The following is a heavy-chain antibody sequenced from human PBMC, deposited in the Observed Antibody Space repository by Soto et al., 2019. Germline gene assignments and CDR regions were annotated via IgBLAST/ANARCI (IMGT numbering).Heavy chain of an antibody. CDR2: IYPGDSDT. CDR3: AGHISMVRGGTGYYGMDV. Sequence: PGESLKISCKGSGYSFTSYWIGWVRQMPGKGLEWMGIIYPGDSDTRYSPSFQGQVTISADKSISTAYLQWSSLKASDTAMYYCAGHISMVRGGTGYYGMDVWGQGTTVTVSS. J-gene: IGHJ6*02. D-gene: IGHD3-10*01. CDR1: GYSFTSYW. V-gene: IGHV5-51*01.